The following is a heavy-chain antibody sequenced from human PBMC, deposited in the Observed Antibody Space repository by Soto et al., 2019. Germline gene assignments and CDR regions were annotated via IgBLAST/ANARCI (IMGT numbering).Heavy chain of an antibody. D-gene: IGHD1-7*01. V-gene: IGHV6-1*01. CDR2: TYYRSRWYN. CDR3: AGTTSLQWYYMDV. Sequence: QVQLQQSGPGLVKPSQTLSLTCAISGDSVSSNSAAWNWIRRSPSGGLEWLGRTYYRSRWYNDYAGYVRSRITINPDTSKNQFSLHLNSVTPDDTAVYYCAGTTSLQWYYMDVWGKGTTVTVSS. CDR1: GDSVSSNSAA. J-gene: IGHJ6*03.